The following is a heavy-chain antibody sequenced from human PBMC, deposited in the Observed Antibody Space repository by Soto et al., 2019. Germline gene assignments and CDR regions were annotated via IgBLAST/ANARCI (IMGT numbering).Heavy chain of an antibody. V-gene: IGHV1-69*01. D-gene: IGHD3-3*01. CDR3: ARGLRYYDFWSGYIPDDSRSLTTRYYGMDV. CDR2: IIPIFGTA. CDR1: GGTFSSYA. J-gene: IGHJ6*02. Sequence: QVQLVQSGAEVKKPGSSVKVSCKASGGTFSSYAISWVRQAPGQGLEWMGGIIPIFGTANYAQKFQGRVTITADESTSTAYMELSSLRSEDTAVYYCARGLRYYDFWSGYIPDDSRSLTTRYYGMDVWGQGTTVTVSS.